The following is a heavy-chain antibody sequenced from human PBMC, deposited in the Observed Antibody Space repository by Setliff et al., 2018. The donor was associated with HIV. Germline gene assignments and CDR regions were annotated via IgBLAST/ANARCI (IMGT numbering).Heavy chain of an antibody. CDR3: ARGYSSSSSYYYGMDV. J-gene: IGHJ6*02. Sequence: GASVKVSCKASGGTFSSYAISWVRQAPGQGLEWMGGIIPIFGNTNYAQKLQGRVTMTTDTSTSTAYMELRSLRSDDTAVYYCARGYSSSSSYYYGMDVWGQGTTVTVSS. CDR1: GGTFSSYA. D-gene: IGHD6-6*01. CDR2: IIPIFGNT. V-gene: IGHV1-18*01.